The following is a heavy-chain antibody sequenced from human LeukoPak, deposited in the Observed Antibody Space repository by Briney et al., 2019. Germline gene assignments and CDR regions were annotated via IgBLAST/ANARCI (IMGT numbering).Heavy chain of an antibody. V-gene: IGHV3-74*01. Sequence: GGSLRLSCAASGFTFSSYWMHWVRQAPGKGLVWVTRINTDGSNTRYADSVKGRFTISRDNSKNTLYLQMNSLTVEDTAIYYCAKGSISGVVLVPATCAPNDYWGQGTLVTVSS. CDR2: INTDGSNT. CDR3: AKGSISGVVLVPATCAPNDY. D-gene: IGHD2-15*01. J-gene: IGHJ4*02. CDR1: GFTFSSYW.